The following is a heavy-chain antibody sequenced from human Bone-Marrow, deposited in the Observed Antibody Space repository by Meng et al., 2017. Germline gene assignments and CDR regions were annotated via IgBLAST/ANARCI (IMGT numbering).Heavy chain of an antibody. CDR1: GFTFSDYY. CDR2: ISSSGSNI. V-gene: IGHV3-11*04. CDR3: ARDSSSPWFYGMDV. Sequence: GESLKISCAASGFTFSDYYMSWIRQAPGKGLEWVSYISSSGSNIYYADSVKGRFTISRDNAKNSLYLQMNSLRAEDTAVYYCARDSSSPWFYGMDVWGQGTTVTVSS. D-gene: IGHD6-13*01. J-gene: IGHJ6*02.